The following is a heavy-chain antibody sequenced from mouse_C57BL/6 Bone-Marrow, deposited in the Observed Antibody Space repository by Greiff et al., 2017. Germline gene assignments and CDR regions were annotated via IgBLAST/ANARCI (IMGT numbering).Heavy chain of an antibody. V-gene: IGHV6-3*01. D-gene: IGHD1-1*01. CDR3: TGVYYGSRDGFAY. J-gene: IGHJ3*01. Sequence: EVKVEESGGGLVQPGGSMKLSCVASGFTFSNYWMNWVRQSPEKGLEWVAQIRLKSDNYATHYAESVKGRFTISRDDSKSSFYSQMNNLRAEDTGIYYCTGVYYGSRDGFAYWGQGTLVTVSA. CDR2: IRLKSDNYAT. CDR1: GFTFSNYW.